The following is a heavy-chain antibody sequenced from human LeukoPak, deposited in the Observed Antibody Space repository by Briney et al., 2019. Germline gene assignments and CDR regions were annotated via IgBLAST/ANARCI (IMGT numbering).Heavy chain of an antibody. CDR2: INPNTGGT. V-gene: IGHV1-2*02. D-gene: IGHD6-6*01. J-gene: IGHJ4*02. CDR1: GYTFTGHY. Sequence: ASVKVSRKASGYTFTGHYMHWVRQAPGQRLEWMGWINPNTGGTHYAQQFQGRVTMTRDTSINTAYMELSRLRLDDTAMYYCARVNSAARDYFDYWGQGTLVPVSS. CDR3: ARVNSAARDYFDY.